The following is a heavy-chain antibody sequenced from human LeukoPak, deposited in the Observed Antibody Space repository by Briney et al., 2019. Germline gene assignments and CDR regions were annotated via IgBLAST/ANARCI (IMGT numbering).Heavy chain of an antibody. CDR1: GFTFSIYG. D-gene: IGHD6-19*01. CDR2: IRYDGNNK. CDR3: ARERQWLTHAFDI. V-gene: IGHV3-30*02. J-gene: IGHJ3*02. Sequence: GGSLRLSCAASGFTFSIYGMYWVRQAPGKGLEWVAFIRYDGNNKYYADSVKGRFTISRDNPKNTLYLQMNSLRAEDTAVYYCARERQWLTHAFDIWGQGTMVTVSS.